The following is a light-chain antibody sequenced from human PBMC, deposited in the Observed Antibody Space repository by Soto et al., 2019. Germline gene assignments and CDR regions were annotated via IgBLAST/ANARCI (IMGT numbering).Light chain of an antibody. CDR2: DAS. CDR1: QSISSW. Sequence: DIQMTQSPSTLSASVGARVTITCRASQSISSWLAWYQQKPGKAPNLLIYDASSLESGVPSRFSGSGSGTEFTLTISSMQPDDFATDYCQQYNSYSEAFGQGTKVDIK. J-gene: IGKJ1*01. CDR3: QQYNSYSEA. V-gene: IGKV1-5*01.